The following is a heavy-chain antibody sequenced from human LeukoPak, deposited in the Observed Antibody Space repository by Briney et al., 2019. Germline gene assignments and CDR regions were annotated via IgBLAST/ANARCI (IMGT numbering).Heavy chain of an antibody. D-gene: IGHD6-19*01. Sequence: GGSLRLSCAASGFTFSSYAMHWVRQAPGKGLEWVAVTSYDGSNKYYADSVKGRFTISRDNSKNTLYLQMNSLRAEDTAVYYCARAIVAGTPNDYWGQGTLVTVSS. V-gene: IGHV3-30-3*01. J-gene: IGHJ4*02. CDR3: ARAIVAGTPNDY. CDR1: GFTFSSYA. CDR2: TSYDGSNK.